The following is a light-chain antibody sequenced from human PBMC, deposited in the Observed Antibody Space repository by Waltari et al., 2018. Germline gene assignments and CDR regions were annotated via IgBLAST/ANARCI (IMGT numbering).Light chain of an antibody. Sequence: SSELTQEPAVSVALGQTVTITCQGDSLRKYYAGWYQQKPGQAPLLVIYGGYTRPSGIPDRFSASSSGDTASLTITGTQAEDEADYYCNSRDISAKHHVLFGGGTKLTVL. CDR2: GGY. CDR3: NSRDISAKHHVL. CDR1: SLRKYY. V-gene: IGLV3-19*01. J-gene: IGLJ2*01.